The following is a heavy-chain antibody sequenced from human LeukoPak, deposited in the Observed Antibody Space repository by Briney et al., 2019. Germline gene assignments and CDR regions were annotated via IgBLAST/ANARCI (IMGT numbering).Heavy chain of an antibody. CDR2: INHSGST. V-gene: IGHV4-34*01. CDR3: ARQGYSYGYFRGWFDP. Sequence: SETLSLTCAVYGGSFSGYYWSWIRQPPGKGLEWIGEINHSGSTNYNPSLKSRVTISVDTSKNQFSLKLSSVTAADTAVYYCARQGYSYGYFRGWFDPWGQGTLVTVSS. D-gene: IGHD5-18*01. CDR1: GGSFSGYY. J-gene: IGHJ5*02.